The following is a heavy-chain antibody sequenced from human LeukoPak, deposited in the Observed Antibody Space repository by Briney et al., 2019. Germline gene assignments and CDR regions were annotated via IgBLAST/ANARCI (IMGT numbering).Heavy chain of an antibody. J-gene: IGHJ4*02. CDR3: TRDGYDAY. CDR1: GFPFSSYA. V-gene: IGHV3-74*01. CDR2: INSDGSST. D-gene: IGHD5-12*01. Sequence: GGSLRLSCSASGFPFSSYAMHWVRQAPGKGLVWVSRINSDGSSTFYADSVKGRFTISRDNAKNTLYLRMNTLRADDTGVYYCTRDGYDAYWGQGTLVTVSS.